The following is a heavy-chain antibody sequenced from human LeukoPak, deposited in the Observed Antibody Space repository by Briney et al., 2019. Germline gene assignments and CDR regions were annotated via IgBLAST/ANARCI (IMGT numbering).Heavy chain of an antibody. D-gene: IGHD6-19*01. CDR2: ISGYNAET. J-gene: IGHJ4*02. Sequence: ASVKVSCKTSGYTFTSYGLYWVRQAPGQGLEWMGWISGYNAETNYARKFQGRITMTTDTSTTTAYMELTSLTSDDTALYYCAREGDSAGWYRPAFRLLDYWGQGTMVTVSS. CDR3: AREGDSAGWYRPAFRLLDY. V-gene: IGHV1-18*01. CDR1: GYTFTSYG.